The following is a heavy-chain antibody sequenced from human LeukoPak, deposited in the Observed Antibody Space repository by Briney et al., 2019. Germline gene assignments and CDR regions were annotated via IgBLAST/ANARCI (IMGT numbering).Heavy chain of an antibody. V-gene: IGHV3-21*01. CDR2: ISSSSSYI. D-gene: IGHD3-9*01. CDR3: VRDHDWAFDY. J-gene: IGHJ4*02. Sequence: GGSLRLSCAASGFTFSSYSMNWVRQAPGKGLEWVSSISSSSSYIYYADSVKGRFTISRDNAKNSLYLQMNSLRAEDMAVYYCVRDHDWAFDYWGQGTLVPVSS. CDR1: GFTFSSYS.